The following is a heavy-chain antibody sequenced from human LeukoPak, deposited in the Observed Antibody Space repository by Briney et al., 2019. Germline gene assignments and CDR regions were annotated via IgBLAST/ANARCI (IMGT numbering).Heavy chain of an antibody. CDR2: ISYDGSNK. D-gene: IGHD6-19*01. J-gene: IGHJ4*02. CDR3: ARVVIAVAVYFDY. Sequence: GGSLRLSCAASGFTFSSYAMHWVRQAPGKGLEWVAVISYDGSNKYYADSVKGRFTISRDNSKNTLYLQMNSLRAEDTAVYYCARVVIAVAVYFDYWGQGTLVTVSS. CDR1: GFTFSSYA. V-gene: IGHV3-30*04.